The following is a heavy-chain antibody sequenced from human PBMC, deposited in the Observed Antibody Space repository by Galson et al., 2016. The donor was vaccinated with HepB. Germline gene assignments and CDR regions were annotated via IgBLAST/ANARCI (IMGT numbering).Heavy chain of an antibody. CDR1: GFSLRTSGMC. J-gene: IGHJ1*01. Sequence: PALVKPTQTLTLTCTFSGFSLRTSGMCVSWIRQPPGKALEWLALIDWDDDKYYSTSLKTRLTISKDTSKNQVVLTMTNTDPVDTATYYWARGESHYYVSSDLYFQDWGQGTLVTVAS. CDR3: ARGESHYYVSSDLYFQD. V-gene: IGHV2-70*01. D-gene: IGHD3-22*01. CDR2: IDWDDDK.